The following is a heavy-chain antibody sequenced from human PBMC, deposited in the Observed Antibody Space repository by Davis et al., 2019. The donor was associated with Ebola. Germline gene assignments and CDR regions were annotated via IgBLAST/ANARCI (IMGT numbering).Heavy chain of an antibody. V-gene: IGHV1-3*01. J-gene: IGHJ4*02. CDR1: GYTFTSYV. CDR3: ARDRRIPCFGVLQELDS. CDR2: IYAGNGNT. D-gene: IGHD3-3*01. Sequence: ASVPVSCKASGYTFTSYVMHWVRQAPGHRLEWMGCIYAGNGNTKYSQKFQGSVTITRDTSTSTAYMELSSLRSEDTAVYYCARDRRIPCFGVLQELDSWGQGTLVTVSS.